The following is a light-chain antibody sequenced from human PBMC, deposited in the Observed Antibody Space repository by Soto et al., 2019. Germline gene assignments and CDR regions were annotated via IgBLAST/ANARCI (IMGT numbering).Light chain of an antibody. CDR3: SSYTSSSTYV. CDR2: DVT. CDR1: SSYVGGYNY. V-gene: IGLV2-14*01. J-gene: IGLJ1*01. Sequence: QSALTQPASVSGSPGQSIIISCTGTSSYVGGYNYVSWYQQHPGKAPKLMIYDVTNRPSGVSNRFSGSKSGNTASLTISGLQAEDEADYYCSSYTSSSTYVFGTGTRSPS.